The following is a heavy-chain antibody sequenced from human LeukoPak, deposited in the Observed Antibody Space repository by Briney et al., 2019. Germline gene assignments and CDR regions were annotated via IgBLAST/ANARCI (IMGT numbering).Heavy chain of an antibody. CDR1: GYTFTGYY. Sequence: ASVKVSCKASGYTFTGYYMHWVRQAPGQGLEWMGWINPNSGGTNYAQKLQGRVTMTTDTSTSTAYMELRSLRSDDTAVYYCARSPDTYYYDSSGYLHDYWGQGTLVTVSS. J-gene: IGHJ4*02. CDR3: ARSPDTYYYDSSGYLHDY. D-gene: IGHD3-22*01. V-gene: IGHV1-2*02. CDR2: INPNSGGT.